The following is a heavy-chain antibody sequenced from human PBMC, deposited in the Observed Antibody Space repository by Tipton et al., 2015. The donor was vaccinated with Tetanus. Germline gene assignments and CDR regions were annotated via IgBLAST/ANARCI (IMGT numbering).Heavy chain of an antibody. D-gene: IGHD2-21*02. V-gene: IGHV3-23*01. CDR2: ISGSGDTA. Sequence: SLRLSCEVSGFTFNKYALSWVRQAPGKGLEWVSTISGSGDTANYADSVKGRVTISRDLSMKTLYLQMNSLRAEDTAMYYCAKGVKFGDCDLSFSFIVQWGRGALVTVSS. CDR1: GFTFNKYA. J-gene: IGHJ4*02. CDR3: AKGVKFGDCDLSFSFIVQ.